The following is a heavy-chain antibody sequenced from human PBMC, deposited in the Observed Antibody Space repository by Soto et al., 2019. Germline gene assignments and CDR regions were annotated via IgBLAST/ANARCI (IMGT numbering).Heavy chain of an antibody. V-gene: IGHV1-46*01. Sequence: QVQLVQSGAKVKKPGASVKVSCKASGYTFTSYYMHWLRQAPGQGLEWMGIINPSGGSTSYAQKFQGRVTMTRDTSTSTVYMELSSLRSEDTAVYYCARDRSSGWYRSRLGYFDYWGQGTLVTVSS. CDR2: INPSGGST. CDR3: ARDRSSGWYRSRLGYFDY. J-gene: IGHJ4*02. D-gene: IGHD6-19*01. CDR1: GYTFTSYY.